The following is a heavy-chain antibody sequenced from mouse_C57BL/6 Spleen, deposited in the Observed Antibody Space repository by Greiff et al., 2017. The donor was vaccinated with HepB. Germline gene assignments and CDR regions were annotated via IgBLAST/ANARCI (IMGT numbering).Heavy chain of an antibody. D-gene: IGHD1-1*01. J-gene: IGHJ1*03. CDR1: GYAFSSSW. CDR3: ARRSRTGSSYWYFDV. Sequence: VQGVESGPELVKPGASVKISCKASGYAFSSSWMNWVKQRPGKGLEWIGRIYPGDGDTNYNGKFKGKATLTADKSSSTAYMQLSSLTSEDSAVYFCARRSRTGSSYWYFDVWGTGTTVTVSS. CDR2: IYPGDGDT. V-gene: IGHV1-82*01.